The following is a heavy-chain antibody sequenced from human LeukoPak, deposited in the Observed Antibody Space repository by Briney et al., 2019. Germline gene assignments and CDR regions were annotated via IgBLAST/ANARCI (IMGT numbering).Heavy chain of an antibody. CDR3: ARALRHYDFWSGYYFDY. CDR1: GFTFSTYG. CDR2: VSGATGNS. V-gene: IGHV3-23*01. J-gene: IGHJ4*02. Sequence: GGSLRLSCAASGFTFSTYGMNWVRQAPGKGLEWVSSVSGATGNSYYVGSVKGRFTISRDDSKNTLYLQMNSLRAEDTAVYYCARALRHYDFWSGYYFDYWGQGTLVTVSS. D-gene: IGHD3-3*01.